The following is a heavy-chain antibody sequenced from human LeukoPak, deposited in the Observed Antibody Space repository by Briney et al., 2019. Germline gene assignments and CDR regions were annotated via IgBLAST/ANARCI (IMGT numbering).Heavy chain of an antibody. CDR1: GFTFSSYG. V-gene: IGHV3-23*01. Sequence: GGTLRLSCAASGFTFSSYGMSWVRQAPGKWLEWVSTISGRRDSTSYADSVKGRFTISRDNAKNSLYLQMNSLRAEDTAVYYFARDGSYSSSWYFDYWGQGTLVTVSS. CDR3: ARDGSYSSSWYFDY. D-gene: IGHD6-13*01. CDR2: ISGRRDST. J-gene: IGHJ4*02.